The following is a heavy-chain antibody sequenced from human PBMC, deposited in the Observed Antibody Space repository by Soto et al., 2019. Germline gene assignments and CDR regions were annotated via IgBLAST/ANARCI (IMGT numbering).Heavy chain of an antibody. CDR1: GGSFSGYY. V-gene: IGHV4-34*01. D-gene: IGHD2-2*01. CDR2: INQSGST. J-gene: IGHJ5*02. CDR3: ARATPDIVVVPAAMVWYDP. Sequence: SETLSLTCAVYGGSFSGYYWSWLRQPPGKGLEWIGEINQSGSTNYNPPLKIRVTLSVDPSKNQFSLKLSSVTAADMAVYYCARATPDIVVVPAAMVWYDPWGQGTLVTVSS.